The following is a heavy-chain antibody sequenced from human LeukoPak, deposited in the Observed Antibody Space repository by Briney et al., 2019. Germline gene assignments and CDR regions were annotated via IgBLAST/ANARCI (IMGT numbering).Heavy chain of an antibody. Sequence: ASVKVSCKASGYTFISYDINWGRQATGQGLEWVGRMNPSNGNTGYAQKFQGRVTMTRSTSISTAYMELSSLRSEDTAVYYCARGDRTAAGDYWGQGTLVTVSS. CDR3: ARGDRTAAGDY. V-gene: IGHV1-8*01. CDR1: GYTFISYD. J-gene: IGHJ4*02. CDR2: MNPSNGNT. D-gene: IGHD6-13*01.